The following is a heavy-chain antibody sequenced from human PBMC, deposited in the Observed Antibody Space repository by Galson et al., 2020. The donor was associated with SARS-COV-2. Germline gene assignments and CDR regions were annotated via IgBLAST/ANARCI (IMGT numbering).Heavy chain of an antibody. CDR1: GYTFTGYY. V-gene: IGHV1-2*04. CDR3: ARGRTPLAYSSGWLFSSLVYDAFDI. D-gene: IGHD6-19*01. J-gene: IGHJ3*02. CDR2: INPNSGGT. Sequence: ASVKVSCKASGYTFTGYYMHWVRQAPGQGLEWMGWINPNSGGTNYAQKFQGWVTMTRDTSISTAYMELSRLRSDDTAVYYCARGRTPLAYSSGWLFSSLVYDAFDIWGQGTMVTVSS.